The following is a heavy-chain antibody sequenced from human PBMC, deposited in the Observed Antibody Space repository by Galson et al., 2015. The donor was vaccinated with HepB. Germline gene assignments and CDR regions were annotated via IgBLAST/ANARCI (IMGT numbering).Heavy chain of an antibody. J-gene: IGHJ4*02. CDR1: GFTLREYS. CDR3: ARDPGLYYYESSGKISDY. V-gene: IGHV3-21*01. Sequence: SLRLSCAASGFTLREYSLNWVRQAPGKGLEWVSSISSGGSYIFYADSVKGRFIISRDYANNSLHLQMNILRDEATAVYFCARDPGLYYYESSGKISDYWCQGTLVTVSS. CDR2: ISSGGSYI. D-gene: IGHD3-22*01.